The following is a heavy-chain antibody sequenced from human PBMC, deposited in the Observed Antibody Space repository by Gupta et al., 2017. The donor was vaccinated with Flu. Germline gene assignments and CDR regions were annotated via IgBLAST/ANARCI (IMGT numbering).Heavy chain of an antibody. Sequence: QLQLQESGPGLVKPSETLSLTCTVSGGSISSSSYYWGWIRQPPGKGLEWIGSIYYSGSTYYNPSLKSRVTISVDTSKNQFSLKLSSVTAADTAVYYCARQGMATCWFDPWGQGTLVTVSS. V-gene: IGHV4-39*01. CDR2: IYYSGST. J-gene: IGHJ5*02. CDR3: ARQGMATCWFDP. D-gene: IGHD5-12*01. CDR1: GGSISSSSYY.